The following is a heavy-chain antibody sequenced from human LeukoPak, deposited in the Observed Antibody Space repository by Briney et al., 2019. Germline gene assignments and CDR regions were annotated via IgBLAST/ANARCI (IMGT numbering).Heavy chain of an antibody. CDR2: IGGSGKTI. CDR3: ARGVSYCGGDCYRAFDI. D-gene: IGHD2-21*02. V-gene: IGHV3-11*01. CDR1: GFTFSSYA. J-gene: IGHJ3*02. Sequence: GGSLRLSCAASGFTFSSYAMSWIRQAPGKGLEWVSYIGGSGKTIYYIGSVRGRFTISRDNAENSLYLQMNTLGAEDTAVYFCARGVSYCGGDCYRAFDIWGQGTMVTVSP.